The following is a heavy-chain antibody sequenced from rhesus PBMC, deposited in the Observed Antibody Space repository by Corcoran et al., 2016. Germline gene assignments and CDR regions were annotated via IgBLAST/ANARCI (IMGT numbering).Heavy chain of an antibody. CDR1: GGSISSNY. CDR2: IYGSRRAP. CDR3: ARGIAAAGPYYFDY. D-gene: IGHD6-31*01. Sequence: QVQLQESGPGLVKPSETLSLTCAVSGGSISSNYWSWIRQPPGKGLGWIGRIYGSRRAPTYNPPLAGRVTISPAPPRNRFSLKLSSVPAADTSVYYCARGIAAAGPYYFDYWGQGVLVTVSS. V-gene: IGHV4-147*01. J-gene: IGHJ4*01.